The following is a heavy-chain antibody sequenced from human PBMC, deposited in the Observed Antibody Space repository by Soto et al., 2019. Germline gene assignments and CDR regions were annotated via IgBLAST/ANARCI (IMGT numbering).Heavy chain of an antibody. Sequence: QLQLQESGPGLVKPSGTLSLTCTASGGSIRSSSYHWGWVRQPPGKGLEWIGSIYYSGNTYYNPSLESRVTISVDTSKNQFSLNLSSVTAADTAVYYCVQIQTHGTTDQWGQGTLVTVSS. D-gene: IGHD1-1*01. J-gene: IGHJ5*02. CDR3: VQIQTHGTTDQ. V-gene: IGHV4-39*01. CDR1: GGSIRSSSYH. CDR2: IYYSGNT.